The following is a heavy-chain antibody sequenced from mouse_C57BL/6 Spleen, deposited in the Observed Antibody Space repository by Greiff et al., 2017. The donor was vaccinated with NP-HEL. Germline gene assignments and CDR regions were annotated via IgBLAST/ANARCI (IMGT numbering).Heavy chain of an antibody. Sequence: VQLKESGGGLVQPGGSLKLSCAASGFTFSDYYMYWVRQTPEKRLEWVAYISNGGGSTYYPDTVKGRFTLSRDNAKNTLYLQMSRLKSEDTAMYYCARHEIMTRYYAMDYWGQGTSVTVSS. V-gene: IGHV5-12*01. D-gene: IGHD2-4*01. CDR2: ISNGGGST. CDR3: ARHEIMTRYYAMDY. CDR1: GFTFSDYY. J-gene: IGHJ4*01.